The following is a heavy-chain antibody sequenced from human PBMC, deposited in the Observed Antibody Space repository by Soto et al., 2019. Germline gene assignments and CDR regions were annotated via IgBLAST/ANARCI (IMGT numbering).Heavy chain of an antibody. CDR1: GGSISSYY. CDR2: IYHSGST. Sequence: PSETLSLTCTVSGGSISSYYWSWIRQPPGKGLEWIGYIYHSGSTYYNPSLKSRVTISVDTSKNQFSLKLSSVTAADTAVYYCARDRNWEGYYGMDVWGQGTTVTVSS. D-gene: IGHD7-27*01. CDR3: ARDRNWEGYYGMDV. J-gene: IGHJ6*02. V-gene: IGHV4-59*01.